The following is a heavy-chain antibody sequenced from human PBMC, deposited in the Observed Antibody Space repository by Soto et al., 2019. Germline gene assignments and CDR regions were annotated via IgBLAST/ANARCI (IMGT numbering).Heavy chain of an antibody. CDR1: TSYW. D-gene: IGHD6-13*01. CDR2: IYPGDSDT. V-gene: IGHV5-51*01. CDR3: ARQAPYSRYGMDV. J-gene: IGHJ6*02. Sequence: TSYWIGWVRQMPGKGLEWMGIIYPGDSDTRYSPSFQGQVTISADKSISTAYLQWSSLKASDTAMYYCARQAPYSRYGMDVWGQGTTVTVSS.